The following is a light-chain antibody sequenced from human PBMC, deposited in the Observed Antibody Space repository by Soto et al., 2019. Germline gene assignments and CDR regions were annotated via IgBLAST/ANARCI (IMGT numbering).Light chain of an antibody. CDR1: QSISSSY. Sequence: EVVMTQSPATLSLSPGERATLSCRASQSISSSYLSWYQQRPGQAPRLLIYGASIRATGIPARFSGSGSGADFTLTISSLQPEDFAVYYCQQDYNLPFTFGGGTKVEIK. J-gene: IGKJ4*01. CDR2: GAS. V-gene: IGKV3D-7*01. CDR3: QQDYNLPFT.